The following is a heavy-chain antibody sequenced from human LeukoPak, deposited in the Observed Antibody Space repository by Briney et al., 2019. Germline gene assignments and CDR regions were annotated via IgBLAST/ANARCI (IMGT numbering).Heavy chain of an antibody. CDR1: GGSFSGYY. D-gene: IGHD3-10*01. V-gene: IGHV4-34*01. J-gene: IGHJ5*02. CDR3: ARGDHGEGNWFDP. Sequence: PSETLSLTCAVYGGSFSGYYWSWIRQPPGKGLEWIGEINHSGSTNYNPSLKSRVTISVDTSKNQFSLKLSSVTAEDTAVYYCARGDHGEGNWFDPWGQGTLVTVSS. CDR2: INHSGST.